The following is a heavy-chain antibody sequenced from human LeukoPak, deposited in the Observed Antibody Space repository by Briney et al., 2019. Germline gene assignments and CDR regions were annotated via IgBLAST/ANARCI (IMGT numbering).Heavy chain of an antibody. V-gene: IGHV7-4-1*01. J-gene: IGHJ5*02. CDR3: ARVPFVVMGDTGNWFDP. D-gene: IGHD2-8*01. CDR2: INTNTGNP. Sequence: ASVKVSCKASGYTFSNYAMNWVRQAPGQGLEWMGWINTNTGNPTYAQGFTGRFVFSLDASVSTAYLQIRRLKAEGTAVYYCARVPFVVMGDTGNWFDPWDQGTLVTVSS. CDR1: GYTFSNYA.